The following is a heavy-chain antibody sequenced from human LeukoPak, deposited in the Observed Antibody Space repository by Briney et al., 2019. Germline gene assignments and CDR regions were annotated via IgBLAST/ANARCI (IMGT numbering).Heavy chain of an antibody. CDR3: ARDTAVVRGALTYYYYMDV. CDR2: TYYRSKWYN. V-gene: IGHV6-1*01. CDR1: GDSVSSNSAA. D-gene: IGHD3-10*01. Sequence: SQTLSLTCAISGDSVSSNSAAWNWIRQSPSRGLGWLGRTYYRSKWYNDYAVSVKSRITINPDTSKNQFSQQLNSVTPEDTAVYYCARDTAVVRGALTYYYYMDVWGKGTTVTVSS. J-gene: IGHJ6*03.